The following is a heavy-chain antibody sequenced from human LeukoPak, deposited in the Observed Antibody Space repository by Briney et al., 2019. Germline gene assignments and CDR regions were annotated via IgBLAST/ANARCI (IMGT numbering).Heavy chain of an antibody. CDR2: ISTSRSYI. J-gene: IGHJ3*02. Sequence: GGSLRLSCAASGFTFINYRMNWVRQAPGKGLEWVSSISTSRSYIYYADSVKGRFTISRDNAKNSLYLQMNSLRAEDTAVYYCARDGDYYGSGSYRDGFDIWDQGTMVTVSS. D-gene: IGHD3-10*01. V-gene: IGHV3-21*01. CDR1: GFTFINYR. CDR3: ARDGDYYGSGSYRDGFDI.